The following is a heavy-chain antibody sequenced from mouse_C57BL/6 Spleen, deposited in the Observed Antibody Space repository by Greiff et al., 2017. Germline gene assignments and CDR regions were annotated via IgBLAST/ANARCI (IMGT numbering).Heavy chain of an antibody. Sequence: QVTLKECGPELVKPGASVKISCKASGYAFSSSWMNWVKQRPGKGLEWIGRIYPGDGDTNYNGKFKGKATLTADKSSSTAYMQLSSLTSEDSVVYFCAGLIYYDYDGFADWGQGTLVTVSA. V-gene: IGHV1-82*01. CDR2: IYPGDGDT. J-gene: IGHJ3*01. CDR1: GYAFSSSW. CDR3: AGLIYYDYDGFAD. D-gene: IGHD2-4*01.